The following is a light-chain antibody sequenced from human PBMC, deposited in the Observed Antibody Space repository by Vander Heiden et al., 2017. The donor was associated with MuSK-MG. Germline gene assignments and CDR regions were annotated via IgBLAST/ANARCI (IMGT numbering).Light chain of an antibody. CDR3: QKDSSALT. CDR2: AAS. V-gene: IGKV1-27*01. CDR1: QGISNY. Sequence: DIQMTQSPSSLSVSVGDRVTITCRASQGISNYLAWYQQRPGKVPKLLIYAASTLQPGVPSSFSGSGSGTDFTLTISSLQPEDVATYYWQKDSSALTFGQGTRLEIK. J-gene: IGKJ5*01.